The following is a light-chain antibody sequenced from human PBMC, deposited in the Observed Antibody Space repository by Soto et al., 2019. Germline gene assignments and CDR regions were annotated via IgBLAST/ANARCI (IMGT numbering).Light chain of an antibody. CDR3: QHCYSPPWT. CDR1: QNIDTY. V-gene: IGKV1-39*01. J-gene: IGKJ1*01. Sequence: DLQMTQSPSSLSASVGDSVTFTCRASQNIDTYVNWYQQKPGKAPSLLIYAASSLQSGVPSRFSGSGSGTDFTLTISSLQPEDVAIYYCQHCYSPPWTFGQGSKVEIK. CDR2: AAS.